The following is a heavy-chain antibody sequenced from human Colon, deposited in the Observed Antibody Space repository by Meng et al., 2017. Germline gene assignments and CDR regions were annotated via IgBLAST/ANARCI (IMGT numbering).Heavy chain of an antibody. CDR3: ARDGLRGIHWLDP. D-gene: IGHD2-15*01. Sequence: GESLKISCKTSGYTFISYGISWVRQAPGQGLEWMGWISAYNGNTNYAQKYQGRVTMTTDTSTSTAYLELRSLRSDDTAVYYCARDGLRGIHWLDPWGQGTQVTVSS. J-gene: IGHJ5*02. CDR2: ISAYNGNT. V-gene: IGHV1-18*01. CDR1: GYTFISYG.